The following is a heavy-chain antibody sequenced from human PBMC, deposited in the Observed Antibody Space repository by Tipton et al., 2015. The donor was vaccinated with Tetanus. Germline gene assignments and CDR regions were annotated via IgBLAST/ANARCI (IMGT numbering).Heavy chain of an antibody. J-gene: IGHJ4*02. D-gene: IGHD3-3*01. Sequence: SLRLSCAASGFTVSSNYMSWVRQAPGLRLEWLAFIGHEGTPKLYAGSVKGRFTISRDYSKNTVFLDMSNLRAEDTALYYCAKDLEWSFDYWGQGTRVTVSS. V-gene: IGHV3-30*02. CDR1: GFTVSSNY. CDR3: AKDLEWSFDY. CDR2: IGHEGTPK.